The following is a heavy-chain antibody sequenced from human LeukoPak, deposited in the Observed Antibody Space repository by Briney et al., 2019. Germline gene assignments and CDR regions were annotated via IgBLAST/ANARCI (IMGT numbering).Heavy chain of an antibody. D-gene: IGHD3-22*01. CDR2: ISTSVTTI. J-gene: IGHJ4*02. Sequence: PGGSLRLSCAASGFTFSSYSMNWVRQAPGKVLEWVSYISTSVTTIHYADSVKGRFVISRDNAKNSLYLQMSSLRAEDTAVYYCARTDDESGYYPFAYWGQGILVTVSS. CDR3: ARTDDESGYYPFAY. V-gene: IGHV3-48*04. CDR1: GFTFSSYS.